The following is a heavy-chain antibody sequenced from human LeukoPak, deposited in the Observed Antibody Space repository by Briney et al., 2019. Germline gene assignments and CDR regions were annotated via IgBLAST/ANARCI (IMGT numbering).Heavy chain of an antibody. D-gene: IGHD2-2*01. CDR3: ARGRRKYQLLLINHDALDI. V-gene: IGHV4-34*01. CDR2: INHSGST. J-gene: IGHJ3*02. Sequence: SETLSLTCAVYGGSFSGYYWSWIRQPPGKGLEWIGEINHSGSTNYNPSLKSRVTISVDTSKHQFSLKLSSVTAADTAVYYCARGRRKYQLLLINHDALDIWGQGTMVTVSS. CDR1: GGSFSGYY.